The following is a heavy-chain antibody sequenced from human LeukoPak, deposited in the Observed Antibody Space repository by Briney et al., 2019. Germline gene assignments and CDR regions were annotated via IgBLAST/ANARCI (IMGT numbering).Heavy chain of an antibody. CDR2: ISAYNGNT. CDR3: ARSQSMIVVPTFGY. D-gene: IGHD3-22*01. Sequence: GASVKVSCKASGYTFTSYGISWVRQAPGQGLEWMGWISAYNGNTNYAQKLQGRATITRDTSASTAYMELSSLRSEDTAVYYCARSQSMIVVPTFGYWGQGTLVTVSS. J-gene: IGHJ4*02. CDR1: GYTFTSYG. V-gene: IGHV1-18*01.